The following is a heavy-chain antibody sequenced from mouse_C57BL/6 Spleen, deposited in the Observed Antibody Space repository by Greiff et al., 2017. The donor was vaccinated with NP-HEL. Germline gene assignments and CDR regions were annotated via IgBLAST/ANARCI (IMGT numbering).Heavy chain of an antibody. D-gene: IGHD4-1*01. V-gene: IGHV1-69*01. Sequence: VQLQQPGAELVMPGASVKLSCKASGYTFTSYWMHWVKQRPGQGLEWIGEIDPSDSYTNYNQKFKGKSTLTVDKSSSTAYMQLSSLTSEDSAVYYCARGTGGYAMDYWGQGTSVTVSS. CDR3: ARGTGGYAMDY. J-gene: IGHJ4*01. CDR1: GYTFTSYW. CDR2: IDPSDSYT.